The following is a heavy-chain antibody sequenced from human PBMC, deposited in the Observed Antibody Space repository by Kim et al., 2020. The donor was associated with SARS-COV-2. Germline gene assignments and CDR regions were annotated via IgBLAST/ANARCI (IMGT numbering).Heavy chain of an antibody. CDR3: AHFGFGWLLSL. V-gene: IGHV3-74*01. CDR2: ISNDGSFT. D-gene: IGHD3-9*01. Sequence: GALRLSCEGSGYIFSHYWMHWVRQAPGKGLEWVSRISNDGSFTGHADSVKGRFTISRDNAENTLYLQMNSLRVEDTAVYYCAHFGFGWLLSLWGRGTLVTVSS. CDR1: GYIFSHYW. J-gene: IGHJ4*02.